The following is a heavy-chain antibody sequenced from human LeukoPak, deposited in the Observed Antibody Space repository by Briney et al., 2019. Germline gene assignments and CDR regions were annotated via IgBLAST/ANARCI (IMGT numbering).Heavy chain of an antibody. D-gene: IGHD7-27*01. CDR2: ISSSSSYI. V-gene: IGHV3-21*03. CDR3: TRLGVFDY. Sequence: GGSLRLSCAASGFTFSSYSMNWVRQAPGKGLEWVSSISSSSSYIYYADSVEGRFTISRDNAKNSLYLQMNSLKTEDTAVYYCTRLGVFDYWGQGTLVTVSS. CDR1: GFTFSSYS. J-gene: IGHJ4*02.